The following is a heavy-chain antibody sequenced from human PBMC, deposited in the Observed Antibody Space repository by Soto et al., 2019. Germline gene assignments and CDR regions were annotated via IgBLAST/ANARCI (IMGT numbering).Heavy chain of an antibody. J-gene: IGHJ4*02. D-gene: IGHD1-1*01. V-gene: IGHV1-18*04. CDR1: GYTFGSYG. CDR2: MSAYNGNT. CDR3: ARGNGHFDS. Sequence: QVQLVQSWAEVRRPGASVKVSCKASGYTFGSYGITWVRQAPGQGLEWMGWMSAYNGNTNYAQKFQARVSMTRDTSTTTAYLELRSLRYDDTAVYYCARGNGHFDSWGQGTLITVSS.